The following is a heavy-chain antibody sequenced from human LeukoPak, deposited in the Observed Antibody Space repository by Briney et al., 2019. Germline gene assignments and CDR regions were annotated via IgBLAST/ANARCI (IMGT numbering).Heavy chain of an antibody. CDR2: ITSSSDI. Sequence: GGSLRLSCAASGFTFSSYSMNWVRQAPGKGLEWVSYITSSSDIYYADSVKGRFTISRDNAKNSLYLQMNSLRAEDTAVYYCARDYFDSGGYYEGDYWGQGTLVTVSS. J-gene: IGHJ4*02. V-gene: IGHV3-21*01. CDR1: GFTFSSYS. CDR3: ARDYFDSGGYYEGDY. D-gene: IGHD3-22*01.